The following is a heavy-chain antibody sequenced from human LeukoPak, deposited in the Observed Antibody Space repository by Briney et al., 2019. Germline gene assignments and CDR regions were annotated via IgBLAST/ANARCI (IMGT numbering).Heavy chain of an antibody. Sequence: PGGSLRLSCAASGFTFSSYAMHWVRQAPGKGLEWVAVISYDGSNKYYADSVKGRFTISRDNSKNTLYLQMNSLRAEDTAVYYCARDDPKGRGYWGQGTLVTVSS. V-gene: IGHV3-30-3*01. CDR3: ARDDPKGRGY. CDR1: GFTFSSYA. CDR2: ISYDGSNK. J-gene: IGHJ4*02.